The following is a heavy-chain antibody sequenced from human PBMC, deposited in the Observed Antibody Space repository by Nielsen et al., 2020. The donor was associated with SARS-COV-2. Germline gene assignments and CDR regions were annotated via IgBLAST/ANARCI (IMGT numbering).Heavy chain of an antibody. CDR2: ISAYNGNT. J-gene: IGHJ6*02. CDR3: AKEQITIPFLGVGYYYYGMDV. D-gene: IGHD3-3*01. CDR1: GYTFTSYG. Sequence: ASVKVSCKASGYTFTSYGISWVRQAPGQGLEWMGWISAYNGNTNYAQKLQGRVTMTTDTSTSTAYMELRSLRSDDTAVYYCAKEQITIPFLGVGYYYYGMDVWGQGTTVTVSS. V-gene: IGHV1-18*01.